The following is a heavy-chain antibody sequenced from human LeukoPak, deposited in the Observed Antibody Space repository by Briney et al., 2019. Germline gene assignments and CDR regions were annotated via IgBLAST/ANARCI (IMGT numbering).Heavy chain of an antibody. J-gene: IGHJ4*02. D-gene: IGHD2-2*01. Sequence: SETLSPTCALDSGSFTGYYCSWIRQPPGKGLEWIGEINHSGSTNYHPSLKSRVTISVETSKTQFSLKLSSVTAADTAVYSCASSFRSTSRKFDYWGQGTLVTVSS. CDR3: ASSFRSTSRKFDY. CDR2: INHSGST. V-gene: IGHV4-34*01. CDR1: SGSFTGYY.